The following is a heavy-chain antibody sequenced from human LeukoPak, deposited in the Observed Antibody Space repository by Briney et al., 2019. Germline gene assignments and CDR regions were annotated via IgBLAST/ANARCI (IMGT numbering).Heavy chain of an antibody. CDR2: INSDGSSI. CDR1: GFTFSSHW. V-gene: IGHV3-74*01. CDR3: ARGAGLRYGSDY. Sequence: GGSLRLSCAASGFTFSSHWMHWVRQAPGKGLVWVSRINSDGSSISYADSVKGRFTISRDNAKNSLYLQMNSLRAEDTAVYYCARGAGLRYGSDYWGQGTLVTVFS. J-gene: IGHJ4*02. D-gene: IGHD3-9*01.